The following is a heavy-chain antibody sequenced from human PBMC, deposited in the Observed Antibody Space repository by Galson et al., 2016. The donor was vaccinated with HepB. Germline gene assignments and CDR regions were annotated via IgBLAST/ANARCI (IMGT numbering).Heavy chain of an antibody. V-gene: IGHV3-23*01. CDR3: TDYPTEYFRH. CDR1: GFTFTNYA. Sequence: SLRLSCAASGFTFTNYAMSWVRQAPGKGLEWVSAITASGGSTYYADSVKGRFTISRDQSKNTLYLQMNSLRVDDTAVYYCTDYPTEYFRHWGQGTLVTVSS. D-gene: IGHD3-16*01. CDR2: ITASGGST. J-gene: IGHJ1*01.